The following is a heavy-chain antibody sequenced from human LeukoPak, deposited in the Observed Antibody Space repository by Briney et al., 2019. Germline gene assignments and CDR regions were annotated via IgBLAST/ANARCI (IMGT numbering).Heavy chain of an antibody. CDR2: IKQDGSEK. D-gene: IGHD3-22*01. V-gene: IGHV3-7*01. CDR1: GFTFNSYW. J-gene: IGHJ4*02. Sequence: GGSLRLSCAASGFTFNSYWMSWVRQAPGKGLEWVANIKQDGSEKYYVDSVKGRFTISRDNAKNLLFLQMNSLRAEDTAVYYCARASSSGYRGADFWGQGTLVTVSS. CDR3: ARASSSGYRGADF.